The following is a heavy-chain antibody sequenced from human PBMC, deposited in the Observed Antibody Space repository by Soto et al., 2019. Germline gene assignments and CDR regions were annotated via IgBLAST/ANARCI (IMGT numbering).Heavy chain of an antibody. CDR1: GGTFSSYT. CDR3: ARDSRKQPGYYMDV. Sequence: QVQLVQSGAEVKKPGSSVKVSCKASGGTFSSYTISWVRQAPGQGLEWMGRIIPILGIANYAQKFQGRVTISADKSTSTAYMELGSLRSEDPAVYYCARDSRKQPGYYMDVLGKGTTVTGSS. J-gene: IGHJ6*03. D-gene: IGHD1-1*01. CDR2: IIPILGIA. V-gene: IGHV1-69*08.